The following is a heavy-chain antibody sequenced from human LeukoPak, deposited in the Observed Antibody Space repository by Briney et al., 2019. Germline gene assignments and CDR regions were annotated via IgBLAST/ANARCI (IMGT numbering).Heavy chain of an antibody. CDR3: ARHPNDDGDYPGG. CDR2: IYPGDSDT. D-gene: IGHD4-17*01. Sequence: PRASLQISCKASGCSFTSYWIGWVRHLPGKGLEWMGIIYPGDSDTRYSPSFQGQVTISADKSISTAYLQWSSLKASDTAMYYCARHPNDDGDYPGGWGQGTLVTVSS. V-gene: IGHV5-51*01. CDR1: GCSFTSYW. J-gene: IGHJ4*02.